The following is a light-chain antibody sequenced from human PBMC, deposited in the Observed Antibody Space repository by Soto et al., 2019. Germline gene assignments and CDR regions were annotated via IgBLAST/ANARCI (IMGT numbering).Light chain of an antibody. V-gene: IGLV2-14*03. CDR3: SAYTTSIALYV. J-gene: IGLJ1*01. CDR1: SSDVAEYKY. CDR2: DVS. Sequence: QSARTQPASVSGSPGQSITISCTETSSDVAEYKYVSWYQQHPGRAPKLIIYDVSNRPSGVSNRFSGSKSGSTASLTISGLQAEDEADYYCSAYTTSIALYVFGAGTKVTVL.